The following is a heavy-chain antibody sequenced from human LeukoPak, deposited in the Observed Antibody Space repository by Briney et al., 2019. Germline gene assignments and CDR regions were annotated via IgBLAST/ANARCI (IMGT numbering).Heavy chain of an antibody. CDR3: ARHAYYDILTGYYYFDY. CDR1: GGSISSSSYY. D-gene: IGHD3-9*01. CDR2: IYYSGST. Sequence: SETLSLTCTVSGGSISSSSYYWGWIRQPPGKGLEWIGSIYYSGSTYYNPSLKSRVTISVDTSKNQFSLKLSSVTAADTAVHYCARHAYYDILTGYYYFDYWGQGTLVTVSS. J-gene: IGHJ4*02. V-gene: IGHV4-39*01.